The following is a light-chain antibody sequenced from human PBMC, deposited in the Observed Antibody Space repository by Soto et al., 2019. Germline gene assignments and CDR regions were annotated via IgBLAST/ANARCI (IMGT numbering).Light chain of an antibody. V-gene: IGKV3-11*01. CDR3: QQRNVWPPVT. CDR2: GAF. Sequence: EIVMTQSPATLSVSPGERATLSCRASPSVTNFLACYQQKPGQAPRLLIYGAFNRATGIPARFSGSGSGTDFTLTISSLEPEDSAVYYCQQRNVWPPVTFGQGTRLEIK. J-gene: IGKJ5*01. CDR1: PSVTNF.